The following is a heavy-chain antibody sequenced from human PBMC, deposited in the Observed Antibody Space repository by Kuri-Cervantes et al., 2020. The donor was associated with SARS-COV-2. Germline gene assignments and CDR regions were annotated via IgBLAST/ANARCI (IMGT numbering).Heavy chain of an antibody. J-gene: IGHJ3*02. CDR3: SSTRWFGELLPAFDI. D-gene: IGHD3-10*01. V-gene: IGHV4-39*07. CDR2: INHSGST. Sequence: ESLKISCTVSGGSISSSSYYWGWIRQPPGKGLEWIGEINHSGSTNYNPSLKSRVTISVDTSKNQFSLKLSSVTAADTAVYYCSSTRWFGELLPAFDIWGQGTMVTVSS. CDR1: GGSISSSSYY.